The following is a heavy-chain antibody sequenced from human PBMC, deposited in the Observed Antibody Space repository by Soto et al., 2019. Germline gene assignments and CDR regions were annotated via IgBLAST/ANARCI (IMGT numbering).Heavy chain of an antibody. V-gene: IGHV1-69*06. J-gene: IGHJ6*02. CDR2: IIPIFGTA. D-gene: IGHD2-2*02. CDR3: ARGAGYCSSTSCYNGMDV. Sequence: QVQLVQSGAEVKKPGSSVKVSCKASGGTFSSYAISWVRQAPGQGLEWMGGIIPIFGTANYAQKFQGRVRITADKSTSTAYMELSSLRSEDTAVYYCARGAGYCSSTSCYNGMDVWGQGTTVTVSS. CDR1: GGTFSSYA.